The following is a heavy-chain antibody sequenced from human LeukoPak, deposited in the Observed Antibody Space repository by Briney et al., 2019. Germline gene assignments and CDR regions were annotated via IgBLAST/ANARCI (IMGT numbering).Heavy chain of an antibody. CDR3: AKLLGYCTNGVCYTSDYYSDY. Sequence: GASVKVSCKASGYTFTGYYMHWVRQAPGQGLEWMGWINPNSGGTNYAQKFQGRVTMTRDTSISTVYMELSRLRSDDTAVYYCAKLLGYCTNGVCYTSDYYSDYWGQGTLVTVSS. V-gene: IGHV1-2*02. D-gene: IGHD2-8*01. CDR1: GYTFTGYY. CDR2: INPNSGGT. J-gene: IGHJ4*02.